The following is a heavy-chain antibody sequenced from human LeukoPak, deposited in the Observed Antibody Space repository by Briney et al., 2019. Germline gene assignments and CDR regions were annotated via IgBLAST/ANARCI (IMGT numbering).Heavy chain of an antibody. CDR3: VKDFSSGWYRFDY. CDR2: ISSNGGST. J-gene: IGHJ4*02. V-gene: IGHV3-64D*06. D-gene: IGHD6-19*01. CDR1: GFTFSSYD. Sequence: GGSLRLSCSASGFTFSSYDMRWVRQAPGEGLECVSGISSNGGSTYYADSVKGRFTTSRDNSKSTLYLQMSSLKTEDTAVYYCVKDFSSGWYRFDYWGQGTLVTVSS.